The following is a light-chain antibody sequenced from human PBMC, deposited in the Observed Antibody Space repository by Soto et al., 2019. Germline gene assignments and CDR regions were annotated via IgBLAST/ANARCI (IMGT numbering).Light chain of an antibody. CDR1: SSDVGGYNY. Sequence: QSALTQPRSVSGSPGQSVTISCTGTSSDVGGYNYVSWYQQHPGTAPKLMIYDVSKRPSGVPDRFSGSKSGNTASLTISGLQAEDEADYYCSSYAGSYTYVFGTGTKVIVL. V-gene: IGLV2-11*01. J-gene: IGLJ1*01. CDR3: SSYAGSYTYV. CDR2: DVS.